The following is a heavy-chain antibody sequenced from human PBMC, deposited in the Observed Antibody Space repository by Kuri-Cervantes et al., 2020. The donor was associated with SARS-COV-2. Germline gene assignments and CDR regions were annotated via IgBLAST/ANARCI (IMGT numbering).Heavy chain of an antibody. J-gene: IGHJ6*03. CDR3: AKGSLGYYYYYMDV. Sequence: GGSLRLSCAASGFTFSSYAMSWVRQAPGKGLEWVSAISGSGGSTYYADSVKGRFTISRDNSKNTLYLQMNSLRAEDTAVYYCAKGSLGYYYYYMDVWGKGTTVTVSS. CDR2: ISGSGGST. V-gene: IGHV3-23*01. CDR1: GFTFSSYA.